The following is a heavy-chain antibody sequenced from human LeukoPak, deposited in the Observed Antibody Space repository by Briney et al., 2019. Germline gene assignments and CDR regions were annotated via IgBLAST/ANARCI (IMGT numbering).Heavy chain of an antibody. CDR1: GFTFISYS. CDR3: ARDYYGDYYFDY. D-gene: IGHD4-17*01. J-gene: IGHJ4*02. V-gene: IGHV3-48*02. Sequence: GGSLRLSCAASGFTFISYSINWVRQAPGKGLEWVSYISSSSSTIYYADSVKGRFTISRDNAKNSLYLQMNSLRDEDTAVYYCARDYYGDYYFDYWGQGTLVTVSS. CDR2: ISSSSSTI.